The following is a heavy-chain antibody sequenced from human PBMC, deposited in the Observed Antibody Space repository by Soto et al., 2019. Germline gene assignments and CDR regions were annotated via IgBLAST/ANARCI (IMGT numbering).Heavy chain of an antibody. Sequence: QVQLVESGGGLVKPGRSLRLSCAVSGFTFSDYQMTWFREAPGKGLEWVSRISSTGTYTNYADSVKGRFTVSRDNANNSVYLQMDSLRDEDTAVYFCARIVGLRLNDYWGQGTLVTVSS. CDR2: ISSTGTYT. D-gene: IGHD1-26*01. CDR3: ARIVGLRLNDY. J-gene: IGHJ4*02. CDR1: GFTFSDYQ. V-gene: IGHV3-11*05.